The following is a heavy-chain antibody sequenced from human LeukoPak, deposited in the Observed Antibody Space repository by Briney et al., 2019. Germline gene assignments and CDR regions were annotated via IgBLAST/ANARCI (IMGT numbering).Heavy chain of an antibody. Sequence: GGSLRLSCAASGFSFSSYWMSWVRQAPGKGLEWVANIKEDGSEKFYVDSVKGRFTISRDNAKNSLFLQMNSLRAEDTAVYYCAKTGPYDILTGYYFVPGSDYYGMDVWGQGTTVTVSS. D-gene: IGHD3-9*01. CDR2: IKEDGSEK. CDR3: AKTGPYDILTGYYFVPGSDYYGMDV. CDR1: GFSFSSYW. V-gene: IGHV3-7*03. J-gene: IGHJ6*02.